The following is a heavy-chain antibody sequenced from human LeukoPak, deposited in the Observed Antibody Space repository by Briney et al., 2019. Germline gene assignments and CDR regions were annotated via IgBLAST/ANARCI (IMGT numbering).Heavy chain of an antibody. CDR1: GFTFSSYS. CDR2: ISSSSSTI. J-gene: IGHJ4*02. V-gene: IGHV3-48*04. CDR3: ARAWDDYGDYHFDY. D-gene: IGHD4-17*01. Sequence: GGSLRLSCAASGFTFSSYSMNWVRQAPGKGLEWVSYISSSSSTIYYADSVKGRFTISRDNAKNSLYLQMNSLRAEDTAVYYCARAWDDYGDYHFDYWGQGTLVTVSS.